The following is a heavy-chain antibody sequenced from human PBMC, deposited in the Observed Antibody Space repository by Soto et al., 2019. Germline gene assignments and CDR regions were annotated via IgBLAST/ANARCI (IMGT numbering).Heavy chain of an antibody. Sequence: PSETLSLTCTVSGDSISSTSYYWGWIRQPPGKGLEWIGSIYYTGSTYYNPSLKSRVTISVDTSKSQFSLKLTSVTAADTAVYYCARHGGYCSSPTCFANWFDPWGQGTLVTVS. D-gene: IGHD2-2*01. CDR3: ARHGGYCSSPTCFANWFDP. J-gene: IGHJ5*02. CDR2: IYYTGST. CDR1: GDSISSTSYY. V-gene: IGHV4-39*01.